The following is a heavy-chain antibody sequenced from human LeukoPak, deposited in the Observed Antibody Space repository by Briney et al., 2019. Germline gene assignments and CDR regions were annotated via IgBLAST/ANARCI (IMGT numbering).Heavy chain of an antibody. D-gene: IGHD3-22*01. CDR3: AKDALISLSFDF. V-gene: IGHV3-9*01. CDR1: GFTFDDYA. CDR2: INWNGGSV. Sequence: GGSLRLSCAVTGFTFDDYAMHWVRQPPGKGLEWVSGINWNGGSVDYADSVKGRFTISRDNTRRTLYLQMNSLRSEDTAFYYCAKDALISLSFDFWGQGTLVIVSS. J-gene: IGHJ4*02.